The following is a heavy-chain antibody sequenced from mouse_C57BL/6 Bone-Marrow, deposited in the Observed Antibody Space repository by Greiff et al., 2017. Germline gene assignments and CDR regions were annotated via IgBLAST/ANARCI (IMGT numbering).Heavy chain of an antibody. V-gene: IGHV1-82*01. CDR2: IYPGDGDT. D-gene: IGHD1-1*01. J-gene: IGHJ1*03. Sequence: QVQLKQSGPELVKPGASVKISCKASGYAFSSSWMNWVNQRPGKGLEWIGRIYPGDGDTNYNGKFKGKATLTADKSSSTAYMQLSSLTSEDSAVYFCARYATVVGYFDVWGTGTTVTVSS. CDR3: ARYATVVGYFDV. CDR1: GYAFSSSW.